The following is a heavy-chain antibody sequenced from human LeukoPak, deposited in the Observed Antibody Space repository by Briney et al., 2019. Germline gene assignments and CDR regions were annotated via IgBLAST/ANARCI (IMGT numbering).Heavy chain of an antibody. D-gene: IGHD1-26*01. Sequence: LSLTCNVSGGSISSYYWNWIRQAPGKGLEWVSYISSSGSTIYYADSVKGRFTISRDNAKNSLYLQMNSLRAEDTAVYYCARGGLGATVYYYYYMDVWGKGTTVTVSS. CDR1: GGSISSYY. CDR2: ISSSGSTI. V-gene: IGHV3-11*04. J-gene: IGHJ6*03. CDR3: ARGGLGATVYYYYYMDV.